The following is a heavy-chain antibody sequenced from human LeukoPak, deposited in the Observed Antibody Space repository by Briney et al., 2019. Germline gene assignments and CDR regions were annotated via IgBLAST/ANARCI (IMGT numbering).Heavy chain of an antibody. J-gene: IGHJ3*02. CDR1: GFIFSTYG. CDR3: VRVVTVSNTDPAFDI. V-gene: IGHV3-33*01. Sequence: GGSLRLSCAASGFIFSTYGMHWVRKAPGKGLEWVAVIWHDGSNRHYADSVKGRFTISRDNPKSTLYLQMNSLRAEDTAVYYCVRVVTVSNTDPAFDIWGQGTLVTVSS. CDR2: IWHDGSNR. D-gene: IGHD2-21*02.